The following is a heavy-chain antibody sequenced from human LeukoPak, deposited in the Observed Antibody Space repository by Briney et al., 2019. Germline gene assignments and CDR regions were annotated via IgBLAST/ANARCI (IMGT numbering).Heavy chain of an antibody. CDR2: IYPGDSDT. CDR3: ARLPSGEITMVRGVGGIDY. D-gene: IGHD3-10*01. CDR1: GYSFTSYW. J-gene: IGHJ4*02. Sequence: GESLKISCKGSGYSFTSYWIGWVRQMPGKGLEWMGIIYPGDSDTRYSPSFQGQVTISADKSISTAYLQWSSLKASDTAMYYCARLPSGEITMVRGVGGIDYWGQGTLVTVSS. V-gene: IGHV5-51*01.